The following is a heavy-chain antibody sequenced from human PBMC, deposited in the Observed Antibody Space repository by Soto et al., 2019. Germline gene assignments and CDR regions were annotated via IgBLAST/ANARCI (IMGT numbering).Heavy chain of an antibody. CDR3: ARRGDFWSGTTQAGYYYGMDV. CDR1: GYSFTVVC. V-gene: IGHV5-51*01. J-gene: IGHJ6*02. CDR2: IYPADSDT. Sequence: PGESLKISCHASGYSFTVVCIGLVRQLPGKGLDWMGTIYPADSDTKYSPSFEAQVTISVDESVNTAYLHWSSLKASDTATYYCARRGDFWSGTTQAGYYYGMDVWGQGTTVTVSS. D-gene: IGHD3-3*01.